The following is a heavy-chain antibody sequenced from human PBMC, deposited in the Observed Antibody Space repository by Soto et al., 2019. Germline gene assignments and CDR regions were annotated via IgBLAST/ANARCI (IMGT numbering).Heavy chain of an antibody. V-gene: IGHV3-23*01. Sequence: EVQLLESGGGFVQPGVSLRLSCAASGFTFSSYAMSWVRQAPGKGLEWVSAISGSGGSTYYADSVKGRFTISSDNSKNTLYLQMNSLIAEDTAVYYCAKEIGSYYPFPTYYFDYWGQGTLVTVS. CDR1: GFTFSSYA. J-gene: IGHJ4*02. CDR3: AKEIGSYYPFPTYYFDY. D-gene: IGHD2-8*01. CDR2: ISGSGGST.